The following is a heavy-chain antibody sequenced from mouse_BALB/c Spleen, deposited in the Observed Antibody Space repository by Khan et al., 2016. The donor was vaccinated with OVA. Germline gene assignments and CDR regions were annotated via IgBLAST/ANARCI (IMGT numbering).Heavy chain of an antibody. J-gene: IGHJ4*01. CDR3: ARETYYCRTCDTMKY. V-gene: IGHV1S41*01. Sequence: DLVKPGPSVKLSCKASGYTFTSYWINWIKQRPGQGLEGLGRIAPGSGSSSYNEMFKGKATLTLDTSSSTAYIQLSSLSSEDSAVFFGARETYYCRTCDTMKYWGQGTSVTVSS. CDR2: IAPGSGSS. CDR1: GYTFTSYW. D-gene: IGHD1-1*01.